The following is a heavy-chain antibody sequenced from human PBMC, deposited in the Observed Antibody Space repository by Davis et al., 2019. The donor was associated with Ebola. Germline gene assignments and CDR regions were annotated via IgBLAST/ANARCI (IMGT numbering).Heavy chain of an antibody. CDR1: GGSISTYY. CDR3: ARGRRPPNWHFDL. V-gene: IGHV4-59*01. J-gene: IGHJ2*01. Sequence: SETLSLTCIVSGGSISTYYWSWIRQPPGRGLEYIGYVYYNGDVDYNPSLNSRVTISVDTSENQLSLKLSSVTAADTAVYYCARGRRPPNWHFDLWGRGTLVTVSS. CDR2: VYYNGDV.